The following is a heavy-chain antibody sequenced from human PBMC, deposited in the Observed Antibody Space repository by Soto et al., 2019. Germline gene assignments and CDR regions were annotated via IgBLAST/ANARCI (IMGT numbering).Heavy chain of an antibody. D-gene: IGHD3-16*02. J-gene: IGHJ6*02. Sequence: VQLQGSGPGPVKASQTLSPTRTFSCGSISRGGYYWSWIPQHPGKGLGGIGYIYYSGSTYYNPSLKSRVTISVDTSKNQFSLKLSSVTAADTAVYYCARDKGSYHYYYYGMDVWGQGTTVTVSS. CDR1: CGSISRGGYY. V-gene: IGHV4-31*03. CDR3: ARDKGSYHYYYYGMDV. CDR2: IYYSGST.